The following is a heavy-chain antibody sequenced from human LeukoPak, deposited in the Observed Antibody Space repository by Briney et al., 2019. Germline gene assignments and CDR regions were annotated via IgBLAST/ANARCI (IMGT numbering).Heavy chain of an antibody. CDR1: GLTFNNYA. V-gene: IGHV3-23*01. D-gene: IGHD6-6*01. CDR3: ARDLSIAARPVFDQ. CDR2: FSGCGGTI. Sequence: RGSLRLSCAASGLTFNNYAMNWVRQAPRKGLEWVSTFSGCGGTIYYEVSVKGRFTISRDDPKNTLYMQVDSVRAEDTAVYYCARDLSIAARPVFDQWGQGTLVTVSS. J-gene: IGHJ4*02.